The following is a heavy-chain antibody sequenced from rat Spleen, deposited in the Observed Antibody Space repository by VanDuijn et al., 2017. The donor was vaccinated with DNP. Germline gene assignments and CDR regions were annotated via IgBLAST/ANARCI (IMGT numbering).Heavy chain of an antibody. V-gene: IGHV5-25*01. Sequence: EVQLVESGGGLVQPGRSLKLSCSASGFTFSDYYMAWVRQTPTRGLEWVASISDSGGTTYYRDSVKGRFTVSRDNAKSTLYLQMNSLRSEDTATYYCARKGAYRGALDAWGQGTSVTVSS. J-gene: IGHJ4*01. D-gene: IGHD1-4*01. CDR3: ARKGAYRGALDA. CDR2: ISDSGGTT. CDR1: GFTFSDYY.